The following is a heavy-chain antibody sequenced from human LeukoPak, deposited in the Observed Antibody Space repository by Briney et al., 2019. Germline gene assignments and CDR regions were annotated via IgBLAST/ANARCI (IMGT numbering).Heavy chain of an antibody. V-gene: IGHV4-34*01. CDR1: GGSFSGHY. CDR3: ASWAPYYFDY. Sequence: SETLSLTCAVYGGSFSGHYWSWIRQPPGKGLEWIGEINHSGSTNYNPSLKSRVTISVDTSKNQFSLKLSSVTAADTAVYYCASWAPYYFDYWGQGTLVTVSS. J-gene: IGHJ4*02. D-gene: IGHD3-16*01. CDR2: INHSGST.